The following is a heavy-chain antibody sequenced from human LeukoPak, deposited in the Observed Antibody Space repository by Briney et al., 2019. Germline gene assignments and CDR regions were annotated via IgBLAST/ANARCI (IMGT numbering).Heavy chain of an antibody. J-gene: IGHJ6*02. CDR1: GGTFSSYT. D-gene: IGHD6-6*01. CDR2: IIPILGIA. CDR3: ARAPDSSSSIRDGNYYYYGMDV. V-gene: IGHV1-69*02. Sequence: ASVKVSCKASGGTFSSYTISWVRQAPGQGLEWMGRIIPILGIANYAQKFQGRVTITADKSTSTAYMELSSLRSEDTAVYYCARAPDSSSSIRDGNYYYYGMDVWGQGTTVTVSS.